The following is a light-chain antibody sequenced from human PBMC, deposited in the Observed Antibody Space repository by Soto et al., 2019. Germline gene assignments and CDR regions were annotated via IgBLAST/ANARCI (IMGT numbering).Light chain of an antibody. CDR2: DTS. J-gene: IGKJ1*01. CDR1: QGISSA. V-gene: IGKV1-13*02. Sequence: AIQLTQSPSSLSASVGDRVTITCRASQGISSALAWYQQTPGKPPNLLIYDTSSLEIGVPSRFSGSGSGTEFTLTISGLQPEESGTYYCQQFNSCPQTFGQGTKVEIK. CDR3: QQFNSCPQT.